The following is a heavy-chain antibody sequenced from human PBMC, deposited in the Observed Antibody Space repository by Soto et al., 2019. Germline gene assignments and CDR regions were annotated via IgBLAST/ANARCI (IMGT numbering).Heavy chain of an antibody. CDR3: ARDPVGVTHFDY. CDR2: IYYMGRT. J-gene: IGHJ4*02. Sequence: PSETLSLTCTVSGGSISSYYWNWIRQSPGKGLEWIGYIYYMGRTNYNPSLRSRVTMSIDTSRNQFSLKLSSVTAADTAVYYCARDPVGVTHFDYWGQGALVTVSS. D-gene: IGHD1-26*01. CDR1: GGSISSYY. V-gene: IGHV4-59*01.